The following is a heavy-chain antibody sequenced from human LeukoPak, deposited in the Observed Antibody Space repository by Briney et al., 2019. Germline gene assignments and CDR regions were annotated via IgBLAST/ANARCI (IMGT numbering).Heavy chain of an antibody. Sequence: SETLSLTCTVSGGSISSYYWSWLRQPPGKGLEWIGYIYYSGSTYYNPSLKSRVTISVDTSKNQFSLKLSSVTAADTAVYYCARGKPTGGLRYFDWLLSPFDYWGQGTLVTVSS. J-gene: IGHJ4*02. D-gene: IGHD3-9*01. CDR2: IYYSGST. V-gene: IGHV4-30-4*01. CDR3: ARGKPTGGLRYFDWLLSPFDY. CDR1: GGSISSYY.